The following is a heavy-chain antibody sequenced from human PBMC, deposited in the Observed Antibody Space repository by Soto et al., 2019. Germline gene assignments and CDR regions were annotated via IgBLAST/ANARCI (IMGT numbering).Heavy chain of an antibody. V-gene: IGHV4-4*02. CDR2: IYHSGST. CDR1: GGSISSSNW. D-gene: IGHD4-17*01. Sequence: SETLSLTCAVSGGSISSSNWWSWVRQPPGKGLEWIGEIYHSGSTNYNPSLKSRVTISVDTSKNQFSLKLSSVTAADTAVYYCARGLRYGDYGDWGQGTLVTVSS. CDR3: ARGLRYGDYGD. J-gene: IGHJ4*02.